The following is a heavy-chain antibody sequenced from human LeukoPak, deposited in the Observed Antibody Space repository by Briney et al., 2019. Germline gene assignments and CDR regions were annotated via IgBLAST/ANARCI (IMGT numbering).Heavy chain of an antibody. J-gene: IGHJ3*02. CDR1: GYTFTDNH. Sequence: ASVKVSCKASGYTFTDNHMYWIRQAPGQGPDCMGWINPNSGDTNYAQKFQGRITMTRDTSISTAYMELSRLTSDDTAIYFCARELGRNAFDIWGQGTMVTVSP. CDR2: INPNSGDT. CDR3: ARELGRNAFDI. V-gene: IGHV1-2*02. D-gene: IGHD7-27*01.